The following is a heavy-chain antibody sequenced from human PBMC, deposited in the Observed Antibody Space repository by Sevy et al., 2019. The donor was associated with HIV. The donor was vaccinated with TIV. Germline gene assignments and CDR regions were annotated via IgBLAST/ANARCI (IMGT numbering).Heavy chain of an antibody. CDR1: GFNFSNYV. CDR2: IPFYGNEA. D-gene: IGHD6-19*01. V-gene: IGHV3-30*03. Sequence: GGSLRLSCAASGFNFSNYVLHWVRQAPGKGLEWVTFIPFYGNEADYVDSVKGRFTISRDDSKNTLYLQMNSLRPEDTAVYYCARSILAVAGSYGMDVWGQGTTVTVSS. CDR3: ARSILAVAGSYGMDV. J-gene: IGHJ6*02.